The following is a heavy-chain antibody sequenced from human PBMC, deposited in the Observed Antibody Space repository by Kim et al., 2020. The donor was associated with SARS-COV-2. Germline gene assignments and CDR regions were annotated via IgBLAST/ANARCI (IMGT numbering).Heavy chain of an antibody. CDR3: ASPSGKYHLWNYYYGMDV. D-gene: IGHD2-2*01. CDR2: ISGSGGST. J-gene: IGHJ6*02. CDR1: GFTFSSYA. Sequence: GGSLRLSCAASGFTFSSYAMSWVRQAPGKGLEWVSAISGSGGSTYYADSVKGRFTISRDNSKNTLYLQMNSLRAEDTAVYYCASPSGKYHLWNYYYGMDVWGQGTTVTVSS. V-gene: IGHV3-23*01.